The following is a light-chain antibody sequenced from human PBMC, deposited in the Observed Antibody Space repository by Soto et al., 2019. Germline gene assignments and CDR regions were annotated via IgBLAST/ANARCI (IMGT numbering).Light chain of an antibody. CDR1: SSDVGGYNY. CDR2: EVS. J-gene: IGLJ1*01. V-gene: IGLV2-8*01. CDR3: SSYAGSRV. Sequence: QSVLTQPPSASGSPGQSVTSSCTGTSSDVGGYNYVSWYQQHPGKAPKLMIYEVSKRPSGVPDRFSGSKSGNTASLTVSGLQAEDEADYYCSSYAGSRVCGTGTKDTVL.